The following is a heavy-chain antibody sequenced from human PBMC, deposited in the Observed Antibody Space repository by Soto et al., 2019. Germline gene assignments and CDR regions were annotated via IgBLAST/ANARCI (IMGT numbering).Heavy chain of an antibody. CDR1: GFSLSTSGMC. CDR2: IDWDDDK. J-gene: IGHJ6*02. D-gene: IGHD3-16*01. Sequence: SVPTLVNPTQTLTLTCTFSGFSLSTSGMCVSWIRQPPGKALEWLALIDWDDDKYYSTSLKTRLTISKDTSKNQVVLTMTNMDPVDTATYYCARILGVLGYYYGMDVWGQGTTVTVSS. CDR3: ARILGVLGYYYGMDV. V-gene: IGHV2-70*01.